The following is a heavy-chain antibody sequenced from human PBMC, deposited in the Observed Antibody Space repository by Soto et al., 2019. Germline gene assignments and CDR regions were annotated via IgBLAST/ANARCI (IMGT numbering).Heavy chain of an antibody. CDR2: IYYSGST. Sequence: SETLSLTCTVSGGSISSYYWSWIRQPPGKGLEWIGYIYYSGSTYHNPSLKSRVTISVDRSKNQFSLKLSSVTAADTAVYYCARFLADYDFWSGSGWFDPWGQGTLVTVSS. CDR3: ARFLADYDFWSGSGWFDP. V-gene: IGHV4-59*12. CDR1: GGSISSYY. D-gene: IGHD3-3*01. J-gene: IGHJ5*02.